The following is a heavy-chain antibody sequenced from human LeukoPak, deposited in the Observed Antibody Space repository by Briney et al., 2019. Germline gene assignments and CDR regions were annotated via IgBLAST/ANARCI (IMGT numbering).Heavy chain of an antibody. CDR2: IYYSGST. CDR1: GGSISSYY. D-gene: IGHD3-10*01. V-gene: IGHV4-59*08. J-gene: IGHJ6*02. CDR3: ARYGSGSYSFGMDV. Sequence: SETLSLTCTVSGGSISSYYWSWVRQPPGKGLEWIGYIYYSGSTNYNPSLKSRVTISVDTSKNQFSLKLSSVTAADTAVYYCARYGSGSYSFGMDVWGQGTTVTVSS.